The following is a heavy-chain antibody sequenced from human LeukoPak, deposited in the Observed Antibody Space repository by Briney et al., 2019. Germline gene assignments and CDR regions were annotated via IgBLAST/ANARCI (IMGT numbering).Heavy chain of an antibody. CDR2: IWNDGTTK. Sequence: PGRSLRLSCAASGFSFTTYGMHWVRQAPGKGLEWVAVIWNDGTTKYYADSVKGRFTISRDTSTNTLYLQMNSLRTDDTAIYYCARPLWDYGKIAFWGQGTLVTVSS. CDR3: ARPLWDYGKIAF. J-gene: IGHJ4*02. V-gene: IGHV3-33*01. D-gene: IGHD4-17*01. CDR1: GFSFTTYG.